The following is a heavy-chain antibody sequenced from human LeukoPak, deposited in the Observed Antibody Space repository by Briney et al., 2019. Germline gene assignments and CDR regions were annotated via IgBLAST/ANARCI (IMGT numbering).Heavy chain of an antibody. CDR1: GYTFTGYY. D-gene: IGHD1-26*01. Sequence: ASVKVSCKASGYTFTGYYMHWVRQAPGQGLEWMGWINPNSGGTNYAQKFQGRVTMTGDTSISTAYMELSRLRSDDTAVYYCARDSGIVGATDDAFDIWGQGTMVTASS. CDR2: INPNSGGT. V-gene: IGHV1-2*02. J-gene: IGHJ3*02. CDR3: ARDSGIVGATDDAFDI.